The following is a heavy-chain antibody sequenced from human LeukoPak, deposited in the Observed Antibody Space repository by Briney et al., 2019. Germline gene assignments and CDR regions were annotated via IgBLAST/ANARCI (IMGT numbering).Heavy chain of an antibody. V-gene: IGHV3-23*01. Sequence: GVPLRLSCAASGFTFSSYSMSWVRQAPGKGLEWVSAISGSGGSTYYADSVKGRFTISRDNSKNTLYLQMNGLRAEDTAVYYCAKARGDYGDYVGYFQHWGQGTLVTVSS. D-gene: IGHD4-17*01. J-gene: IGHJ1*01. CDR1: GFTFSSYS. CDR3: AKARGDYGDYVGYFQH. CDR2: ISGSGGST.